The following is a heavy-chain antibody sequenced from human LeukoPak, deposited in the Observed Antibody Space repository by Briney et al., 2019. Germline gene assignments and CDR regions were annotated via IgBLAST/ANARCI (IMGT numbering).Heavy chain of an antibody. Sequence: GRSLRLSCAASGFTFDDYTMHWVRQAPGKGLEWVSLISWDGGSTYYADSVKGRFTISRDNSKNSLYLQMNSLRTEDTALYYCAKGANDYGDYLYDYWGQGTLVTVSS. CDR1: GFTFDDYT. D-gene: IGHD4-17*01. CDR2: ISWDGGST. V-gene: IGHV3-43*01. J-gene: IGHJ4*02. CDR3: AKGANDYGDYLYDY.